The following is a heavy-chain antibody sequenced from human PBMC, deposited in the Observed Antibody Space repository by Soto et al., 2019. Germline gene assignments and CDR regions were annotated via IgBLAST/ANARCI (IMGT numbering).Heavy chain of an antibody. CDR1: GFNFSNAW. CDR2: IKSKTDGGTA. J-gene: IGHJ4*02. Sequence: EVQLVESGGGLVNPGGSTIISCADSGFNFSNAWMSWVRQVPGKGLEWVGRIKSKTDGGTADFAAPVRGRFILSRDDSKNTLYLQMNSLKTEDSAVYYCTTLPLDFWGQGTLVTVSS. CDR3: TTLPLDF. V-gene: IGHV3-15*05.